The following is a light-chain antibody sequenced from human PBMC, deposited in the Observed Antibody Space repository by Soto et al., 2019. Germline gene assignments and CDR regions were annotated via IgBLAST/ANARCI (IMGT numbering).Light chain of an antibody. CDR1: QSISSW. V-gene: IGKV1-5*01. CDR3: QQYNSYSSWT. CDR2: DAS. Sequence: DIHMTQSPSTLSASVGDRVTIPCRASQSISSWLAWYQQKPGTAPKLLIYDASSLESGVPSRFSGSGSGTEFTLTISSLXPDDFATYYCQQYNSYSSWTFGQGTKVDIK. J-gene: IGKJ1*01.